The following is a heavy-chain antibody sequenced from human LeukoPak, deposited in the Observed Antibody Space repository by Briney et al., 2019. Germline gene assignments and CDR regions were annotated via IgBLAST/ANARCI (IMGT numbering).Heavy chain of an antibody. CDR1: GGSFSGYY. V-gene: IGHV4-34*01. Sequence: SETLSLTCAVYGGSFSGYYWSWIRQPPGKGLEWIGEINHSGSTNYNPSLKSRVTISVDTSKNQFSLKLSSVTAADTAVYYCARGPTKSGYYNYWGQGTLVTVSS. CDR2: INHSGST. D-gene: IGHD3-3*01. J-gene: IGHJ4*02. CDR3: ARGPTKSGYYNY.